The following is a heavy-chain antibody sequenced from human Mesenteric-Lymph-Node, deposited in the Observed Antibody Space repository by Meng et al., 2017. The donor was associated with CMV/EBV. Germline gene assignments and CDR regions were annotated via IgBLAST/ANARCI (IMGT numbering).Heavy chain of an antibody. V-gene: IGHV4-39*07. J-gene: IGHJ4*02. D-gene: IGHD6-6*01. Sequence: SETLSLTCTVSGGSINSSSYYWGWIRQPPGKGLEWIGTIYYSRSTSYNPSLKSRVTISLDTSKNQFSLKLRSVTAADTAMYYCARHSSSSRSEVDYWGQGTLVTVSS. CDR2: IYYSRST. CDR1: GGSINSSSYY. CDR3: ARHSSSSRSEVDY.